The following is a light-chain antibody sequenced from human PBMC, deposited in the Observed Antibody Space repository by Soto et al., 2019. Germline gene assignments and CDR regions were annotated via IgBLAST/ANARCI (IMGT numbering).Light chain of an antibody. V-gene: IGKV3-20*01. CDR2: HTS. CDR3: QQYGGSPRT. Sequence: ETVLTQSPGTLSLSPGERATLSCRASQSVGGSLAWYQQRPGQAPRLLVYHTSNRATGIPDRFSASGSGTDFTLTISRLEPEDFAIYHCQQYGGSPRTFGQGTKLEIK. J-gene: IGKJ2*01. CDR1: QSVGGS.